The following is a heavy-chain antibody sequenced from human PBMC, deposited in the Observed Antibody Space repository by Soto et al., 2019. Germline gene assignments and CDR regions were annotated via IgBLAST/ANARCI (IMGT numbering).Heavy chain of an antibody. Sequence: QVQLVQSGAEEKKPEASVKVSCKASGYTFTGYAMHWVRQAPGQRLEWMGWINAGNGNTKYSQKFQGRVTITRDTPASTAYMEMSSLRSEDTAVYSCARAVAVPADFDYWGQGTLVTVSS. CDR2: INAGNGNT. CDR3: ARAVAVPADFDY. J-gene: IGHJ4*02. V-gene: IGHV1-3*05. D-gene: IGHD6-19*01. CDR1: GYTFTGYA.